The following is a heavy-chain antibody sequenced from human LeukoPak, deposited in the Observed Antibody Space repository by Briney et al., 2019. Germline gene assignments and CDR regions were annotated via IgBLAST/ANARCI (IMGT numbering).Heavy chain of an antibody. CDR3: AKDARGYHRPIDH. J-gene: IGHJ4*02. Sequence: GGSLRLSCAASGFTFTDFAMNWVRQAPGKGLEWVSGIGGGGTNTDYADSVKGRFTISRDNSKNTLTLQMSSLRADDTAVYFCAKDARGYHRPIDHWGQGILVTVSP. D-gene: IGHD3-22*01. CDR1: GFTFTDFA. V-gene: IGHV3-23*01. CDR2: IGGGGTNT.